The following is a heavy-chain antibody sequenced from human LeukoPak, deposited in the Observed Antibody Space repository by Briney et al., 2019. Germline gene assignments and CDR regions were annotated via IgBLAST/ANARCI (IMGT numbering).Heavy chain of an antibody. CDR1: GVPLSTYY. CDR3: ARVMGYCSGGNCYSHFDP. J-gene: IGHJ5*02. D-gene: IGHD2-15*01. Sequence: PSETLSLTCAVSGVPLSTYYWSWIQQPAGKGLEWIGRIYTSGNTNSNPSLKSRVTMSVDTSNNLFSLKLTSVTAADTAVYYCARVMGYCSGGNCYSHFDPWGQGTLVTVSS. CDR2: IYTSGNT. V-gene: IGHV4-4*07.